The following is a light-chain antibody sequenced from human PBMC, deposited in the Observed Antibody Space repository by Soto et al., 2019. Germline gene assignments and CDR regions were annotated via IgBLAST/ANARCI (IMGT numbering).Light chain of an antibody. Sequence: QSVLTQPPSASGTPGQRVTFSCSGSNSNIGSNPVNWYQQLPGTAPRLLIYSNNQSPSRVPDRFSGSKSGTSASVAISWLLFEDEDDYFYSTWDDSLASLVIFGGGTKLTVL. V-gene: IGLV1-44*01. CDR2: SNN. J-gene: IGLJ2*01. CDR1: NSNIGSNP. CDR3: STWDDSLASLVI.